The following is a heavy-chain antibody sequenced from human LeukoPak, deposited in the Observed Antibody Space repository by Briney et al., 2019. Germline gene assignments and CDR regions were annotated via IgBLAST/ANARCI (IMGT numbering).Heavy chain of an antibody. Sequence: GGSLRLSCAASGFTFSSYSMNWVRQAPGKGLEWVSFISSSSSYIYYADSVKSRFTISRDNAKNSLYLQMNSLRAEDTAVYYCAGTYYYYNGMDVWGKGTTVTVSS. CDR2: ISSSSSYI. J-gene: IGHJ6*04. CDR1: GFTFSSYS. CDR3: AGTYYYYNGMDV. V-gene: IGHV3-21*01.